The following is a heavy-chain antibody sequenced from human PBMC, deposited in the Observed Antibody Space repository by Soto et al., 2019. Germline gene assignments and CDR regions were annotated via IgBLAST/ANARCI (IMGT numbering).Heavy chain of an antibody. J-gene: IGHJ3*02. CDR1: GYTFTSYD. Sequence: ASVNVSCKASGYTFTSYDINWVRQATGQGLEWMGWMNPNSGNTGYAQKFQGRVTMTRNTSISTAYMELSSLRSEDTAVYYCAGVGWIQLWLLAFDIWGQGTMVTVSS. V-gene: IGHV1-8*01. D-gene: IGHD5-18*01. CDR2: MNPNSGNT. CDR3: AGVGWIQLWLLAFDI.